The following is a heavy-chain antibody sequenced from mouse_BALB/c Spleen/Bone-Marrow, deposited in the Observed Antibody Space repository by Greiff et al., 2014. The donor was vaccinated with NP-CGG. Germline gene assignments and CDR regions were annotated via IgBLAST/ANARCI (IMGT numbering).Heavy chain of an antibody. CDR1: GFTFSNYG. J-gene: IGHJ3*01. CDR2: INSNGGTT. CDR3: ARGLYYVAYGPGFAY. V-gene: IGHV5-6-3*01. Sequence: EVKLVESGGGLVQPGGSLKLSCAASGFTFSNYGMSWVRQTPDKRLGLVATINSNGGTTYYPDSVKGRFTISRDNAKNTLYLQMSSLKSEDTAMYFCARGLYYVAYGPGFAYWGQGTLVTVSA. D-gene: IGHD2-13*01.